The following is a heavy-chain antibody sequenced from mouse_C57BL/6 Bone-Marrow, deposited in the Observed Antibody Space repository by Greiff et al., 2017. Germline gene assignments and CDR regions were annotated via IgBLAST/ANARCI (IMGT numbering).Heavy chain of an antibody. CDR3: ARQAY. J-gene: IGHJ3*01. V-gene: IGHV5-6*01. CDR2: ISSGGSYT. Sequence: EVQGVESGGDLVKPGGSLKLSCAASGFTFSSYGMSWVRQTPDKRLEWVATISSGGSYTYYPDSVMGRFTISRDNAKNTLYLQMSSLKSEDTAMYYCARQAYWGQETLVTVSA. CDR1: GFTFSSYG.